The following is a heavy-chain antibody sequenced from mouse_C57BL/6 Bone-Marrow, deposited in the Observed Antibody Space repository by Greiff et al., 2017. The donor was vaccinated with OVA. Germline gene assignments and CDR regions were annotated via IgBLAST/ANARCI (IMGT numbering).Heavy chain of an antibody. Sequence: VQLQQSGTVLARPGASVKMSCKTSGYTFTSYWMHWVKQRPGQGLEWIGAIYPGNSDTSYNQKFKGKAKLTAVTSASTAYMELSSLTNEDSAVYYCTRIFSYDYDGDYWGQGTTLTVSS. D-gene: IGHD2-4*01. V-gene: IGHV1-5*01. CDR1: GYTFTSYW. CDR3: TRIFSYDYDGDY. J-gene: IGHJ2*01. CDR2: IYPGNSDT.